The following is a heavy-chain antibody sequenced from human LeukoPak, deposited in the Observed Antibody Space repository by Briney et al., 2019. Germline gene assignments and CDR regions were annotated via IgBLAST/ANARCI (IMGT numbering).Heavy chain of an antibody. D-gene: IGHD3-10*01. CDR2: INHSGST. J-gene: IGHJ4*02. CDR1: GGSFSGYY. V-gene: IGHV4-34*01. CDR3: ARGRYYYGSGSYYNPWYFDY. Sequence: SETLSLTCAVYGGSFSGYYWSWIRQPPGKGLEWIGEINHSGSTNYNPSLKSRVTISVDTSKNQFSLKLSSVTAADTAVYYCARGRYYYGSGSYYNPWYFDYWDQGTLVTVSS.